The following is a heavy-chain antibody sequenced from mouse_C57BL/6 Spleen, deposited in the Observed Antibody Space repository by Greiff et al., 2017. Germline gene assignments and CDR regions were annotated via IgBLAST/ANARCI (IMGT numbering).Heavy chain of an antibody. CDR1: GYAFSSSW. CDR2: IYPGDGDT. CDR3: ARKHAGFDY. J-gene: IGHJ2*01. V-gene: IGHV1-82*01. Sequence: VQLQQSGPELVKPGASVKISCKASGYAFSSSWMNWVKQRPGKGLEWIGRIYPGDGDTNYNGKFKGKATLTADKSSSTAYMQLSSLTSEDSAVYFCARKHAGFDYWGQGTTLTVSS.